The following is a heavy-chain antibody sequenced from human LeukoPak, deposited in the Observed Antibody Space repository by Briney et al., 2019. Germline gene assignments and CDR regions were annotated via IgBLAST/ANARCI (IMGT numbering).Heavy chain of an antibody. V-gene: IGHV1-69*04. D-gene: IGHD3-3*01. CDR2: IIPILGIA. Sequence: ASVKVSCKASGGTFSSYVISWVRQAPGQRLEWMGRIIPILGIANYAQKFQGRVTITADKSTSTAYMELSSLRSEDTAVYYCARDPQRGDFSMNWGQGTLVTVSS. CDR1: GGTFSSYV. J-gene: IGHJ4*02. CDR3: ARDPQRGDFSMN.